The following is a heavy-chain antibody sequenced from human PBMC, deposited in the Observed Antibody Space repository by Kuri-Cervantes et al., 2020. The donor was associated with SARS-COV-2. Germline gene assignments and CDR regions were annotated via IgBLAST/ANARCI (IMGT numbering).Heavy chain of an antibody. CDR2: IYTSGSA. J-gene: IGHJ6*03. Sequence: SETLSLTCTVSGGSISSGDYYWSWIRQPPGKGLEWIGRIYTSGSANYNPSLKSRVTMSVDTSKNQFSLKLSSVTAADTAVYYCARGYYYYYMDVWGKGTTVTVSS. CDR1: GGSISSGDYY. V-gene: IGHV4-61*02. CDR3: ARGYYYYYMDV.